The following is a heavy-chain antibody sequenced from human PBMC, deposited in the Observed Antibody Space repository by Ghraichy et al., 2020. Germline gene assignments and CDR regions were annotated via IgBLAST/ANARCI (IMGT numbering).Heavy chain of an antibody. CDR3: ARAGYYYASGSYAFDY. V-gene: IGHV4-59*01. D-gene: IGHD3-10*01. CDR2: ICNSGST. Sequence: SETLSLTCTVSGGSISTYCWSWIRQPPGKGLEWIGYICNSGSTNYNPSLKSRVTISVDASKNQFSLKLSFVTAADTAVYYCARAGYYYASGSYAFDYWGQGTLVTVSS. CDR1: GGSISTYC. J-gene: IGHJ4*02.